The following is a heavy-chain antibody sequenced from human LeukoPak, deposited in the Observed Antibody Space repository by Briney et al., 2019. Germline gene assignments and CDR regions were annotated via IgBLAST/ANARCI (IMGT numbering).Heavy chain of an antibody. D-gene: IGHD5-12*01. CDR3: ARGMAAAYDYNWFDS. CDR1: GGSVSSYD. Sequence: SETLSLTCTVSGGSVSSYDWSWIRQPAGKGPEWIGRIYASGNTRYNPSLKSRLTMSVDTSKNQFSLKLSSVTAADTAIYFCARGMAAAYDYNWFDSWGQGTLVTVSS. V-gene: IGHV4-4*07. CDR2: IYASGNT. J-gene: IGHJ5*01.